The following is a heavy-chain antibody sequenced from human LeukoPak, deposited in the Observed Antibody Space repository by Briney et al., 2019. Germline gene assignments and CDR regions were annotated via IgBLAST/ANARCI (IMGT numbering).Heavy chain of an antibody. CDR3: ARREGSSWYNRGNWFDP. V-gene: IGHV4-39*01. CDR2: IYYSGST. J-gene: IGHJ5*02. D-gene: IGHD6-13*01. Sequence: SETLSLTCTVSGGSISSSSYYWGWIRQPPGKGLEWIGSIYYSGSTYYNPSLKSRVTISVDTSKNQFSLKLSSVTAADTAVYYCARREGSSWYNRGNWFDPWGQGTLVTVSS. CDR1: GGSISSSSYY.